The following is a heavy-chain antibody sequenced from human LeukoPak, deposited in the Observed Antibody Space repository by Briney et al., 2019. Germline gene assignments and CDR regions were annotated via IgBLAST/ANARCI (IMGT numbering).Heavy chain of an antibody. CDR2: IYYSGST. D-gene: IGHD3-10*01. CDR1: GGSISSINYY. Sequence: SETLSLTCTVSGGSISSINYYWGWIRQPPGKGLEWIGSIYYSGSTYYNPSLKSRVTISVDTSKNQFSLKLSSVTAADTAVYYCARGGVLLWFEGHKNWLDPWGQGTLVTVSS. V-gene: IGHV4-39*07. CDR3: ARGGVLLWFEGHKNWLDP. J-gene: IGHJ5*02.